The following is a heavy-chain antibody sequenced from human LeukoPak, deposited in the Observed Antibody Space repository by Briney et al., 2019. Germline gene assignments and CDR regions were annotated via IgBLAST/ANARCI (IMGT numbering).Heavy chain of an antibody. V-gene: IGHV3-23*01. CDR1: GFIFNNYA. J-gene: IGHJ4*02. D-gene: IGHD5-24*01. CDR2: ISASGLVT. Sequence: GGSLRLTCAASGFIFNNYAMSWVRQAPGKGLEWVSGISASGLVTYYADSVKGRFTISRDSSKNTLNLQMNSLRVEDTAVYYCAKDFTPLEMATIFDYWGQGTLVTVSS. CDR3: AKDFTPLEMATIFDY.